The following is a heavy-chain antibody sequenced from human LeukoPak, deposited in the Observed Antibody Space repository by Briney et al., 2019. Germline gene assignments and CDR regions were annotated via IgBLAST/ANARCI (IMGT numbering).Heavy chain of an antibody. CDR1: GGSIYSHSW. CDR2: IYHGGDT. Sequence: PSGTLSLTCSISGGSIYSHSWWSWVRQPPGKGLEWIGEIYHGGDTNYDPSLKSRVSMSVDKSKNHFSLNLSSVTAADTAMYYCASHRKVLGTRGFDYWGQGALVTVSS. CDR3: ASHRKVLGTRGFDY. J-gene: IGHJ4*02. D-gene: IGHD1-1*01. V-gene: IGHV4-4*02.